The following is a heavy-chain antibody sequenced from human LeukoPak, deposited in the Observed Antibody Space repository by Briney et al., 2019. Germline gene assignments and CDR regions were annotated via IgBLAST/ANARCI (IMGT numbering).Heavy chain of an antibody. CDR1: GGSVSSGSNY. D-gene: IGHD4-17*01. CDR2: IYYSGST. CDR3: AGSWTTVTVDY. J-gene: IGHJ4*02. Sequence: SETLSLTCTVSGGSVSSGSNYWSWIRQPPGKGLEWIGYIYYSGSTNYNPSLKSRVTISVDTSKNQFSLKLSSVTAADTAVYYCAGSWTTVTVDYWGQGTLVTVSS. V-gene: IGHV4-61*01.